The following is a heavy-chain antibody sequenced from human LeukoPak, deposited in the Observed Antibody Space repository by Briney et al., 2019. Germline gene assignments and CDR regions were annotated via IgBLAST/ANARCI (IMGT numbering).Heavy chain of an antibody. CDR1: GFTFSSYW. V-gene: IGHV3-7*01. D-gene: IGHD3-10*01. Sequence: GGSLRLSCAASGFTFSSYWMSWVRQAPGKGLEWVANIKQDGSEKYYVDSVKGRFTISRDNAKNSLYLQMNSLRAEDTAVYYCARDLSMVRGLFDYWGQGTLVTVSS. CDR2: IKQDGSEK. CDR3: ARDLSMVRGLFDY. J-gene: IGHJ4*02.